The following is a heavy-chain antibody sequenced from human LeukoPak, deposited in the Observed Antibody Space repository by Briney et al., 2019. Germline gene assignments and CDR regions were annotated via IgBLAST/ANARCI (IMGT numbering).Heavy chain of an antibody. CDR3: ARDPHRSKGGLGELWN. CDR2: IYSGGST. CDR1: GFTVSSNY. Sequence: GGSLRLSCAASGFTVSSNYMSWVRQAPGKGLEWVSVIYSGGSTYYADSVKGRFTISRENSKNTLYLQMNSLRAEDTAVYYCARDPHRSKGGLGELWNWGQGTLVTVSS. J-gene: IGHJ4*02. D-gene: IGHD3-10*01. V-gene: IGHV3-53*01.